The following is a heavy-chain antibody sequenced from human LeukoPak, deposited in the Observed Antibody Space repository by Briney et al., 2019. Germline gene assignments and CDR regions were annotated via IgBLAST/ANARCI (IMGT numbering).Heavy chain of an antibody. J-gene: IGHJ5*02. CDR2: ISSSSSYI. V-gene: IGHV3-21*01. D-gene: IGHD2-2*02. CDR3: ARDGLVPAAITPSWFDP. Sequence: GGSLRLSCAASGFTFSSYSMNWVRQAPGKGLDWVSSISSSSSYIYYADSVKGRFTISRDNAKNSLYLQMNSLRAEDTAVYYCARDGLVPAAITPSWFDPWGQGTLVTVSS. CDR1: GFTFSSYS.